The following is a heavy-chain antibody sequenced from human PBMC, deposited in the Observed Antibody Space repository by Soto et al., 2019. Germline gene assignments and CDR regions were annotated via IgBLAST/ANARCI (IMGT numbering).Heavy chain of an antibody. CDR2: INHSGST. CDR1: GGSFSGYY. V-gene: IGHV4-34*01. D-gene: IGHD3-10*01. Sequence: SETLSLTCAVYGGSFSGYYWSWIRQPPGKGLEWIGEINHSGSTNYNPSLKSRVTMSVDTSKNQFSLKLSSVTAADTAVYYCARGRTMVRGVIINRNWFDPWGQGTLVTVSS. J-gene: IGHJ5*02. CDR3: ARGRTMVRGVIINRNWFDP.